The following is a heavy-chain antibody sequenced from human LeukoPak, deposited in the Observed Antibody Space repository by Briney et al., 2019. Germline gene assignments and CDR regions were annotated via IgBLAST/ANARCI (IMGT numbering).Heavy chain of an antibody. D-gene: IGHD3-22*01. CDR1: GYTFPNYH. Sequence: ASVKVSCKASGYTFPNYHIHWVRQAPGQGLEWLGIINPNGGSASYAQRFQGRVTMTRGTSTTTVYMELTSLRSEDTAVYYCARDYYYDSSGYYTYYFDYWGQGTQVTVSS. CDR2: INPNGGSA. V-gene: IGHV1-46*01. CDR3: ARDYYYDSSGYYTYYFDY. J-gene: IGHJ4*02.